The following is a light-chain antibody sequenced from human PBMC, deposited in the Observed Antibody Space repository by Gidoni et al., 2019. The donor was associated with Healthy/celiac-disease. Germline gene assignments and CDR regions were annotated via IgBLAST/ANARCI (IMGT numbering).Light chain of an antibody. CDR3: QQSYSTLYT. J-gene: IGKJ2*01. Sequence: DLQMTQSPSSLSASVGDRVTITCRASQSISSYLNWYQQKPGKAPKLLIYAASSLQSGVPSRFSGSGSGTDFTLTISSLQPEDFATYYCQQSYSTLYTFXQXTKLEIK. V-gene: IGKV1-39*01. CDR2: AAS. CDR1: QSISSY.